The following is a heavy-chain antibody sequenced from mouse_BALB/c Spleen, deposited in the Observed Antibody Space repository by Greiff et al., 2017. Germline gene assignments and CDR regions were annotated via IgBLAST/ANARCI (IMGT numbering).Heavy chain of an antibody. J-gene: IGHJ3*01. CDR1: GFAFSSYD. CDR2: ISSGGGST. V-gene: IGHV5-12-1*01. D-gene: IGHD2-3*01. CDR3: ARPDGFYLPWFAY. Sequence: EVKLVESGGGLVKPGGSLKLSCAASGFAFSSYDMSWVRQTPEKRLEWVAYISSGGGSTYYPDTVKGRFTISRDNAKNTLYLQMSSLKSEDTAMYYCARPDGFYLPWFAYWGQGTLVTVSA.